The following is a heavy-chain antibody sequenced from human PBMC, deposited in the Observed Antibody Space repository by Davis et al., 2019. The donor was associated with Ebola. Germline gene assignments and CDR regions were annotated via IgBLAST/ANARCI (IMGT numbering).Heavy chain of an antibody. D-gene: IGHD5-18*01. CDR1: GGSISSGIYS. CDR2: IFHSGSA. Sequence: MPSETLSLTCAVSGGSISSGIYSWNWIRQPPGKGLEWIGYIFHSGSAYYNPSLKSRVSISLDMSKHQFSLNLTSVTAADTAVYYCARGADIAMVSMDVWGQGTTVTVSS. J-gene: IGHJ6*02. V-gene: IGHV4-30-2*01. CDR3: ARGADIAMVSMDV.